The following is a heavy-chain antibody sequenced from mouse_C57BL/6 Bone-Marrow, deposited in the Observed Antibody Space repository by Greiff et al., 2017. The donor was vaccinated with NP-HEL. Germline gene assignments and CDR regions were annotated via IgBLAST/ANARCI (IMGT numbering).Heavy chain of an antibody. V-gene: IGHV1-15*01. D-gene: IGHD2-2*01. CDR3: TRSVLWLRHAKDY. J-gene: IGHJ4*01. CDR2: IDPENGGT. Sequence: VQLQQSGAELVRPGASVTLSCKASGYTFTDYEMHWVKQTPVHGLEWIGAIDPENGGTAYNQKFKGKAILTADKASSTAYMELRSLTSEDSAVYYCTRSVLWLRHAKDYWGQGTSVTVSS. CDR1: GYTFTDYE.